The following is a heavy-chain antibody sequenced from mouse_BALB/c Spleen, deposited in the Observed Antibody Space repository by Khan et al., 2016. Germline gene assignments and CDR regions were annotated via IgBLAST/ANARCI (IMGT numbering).Heavy chain of an antibody. Sequence: QIQLVQSGPELKKPGETVKISCKASGYTFTNYGMNWVKQAPGKGLKWMGWINTYTGEPTYADDFKGRFAFSLETSASTAYLQINNLKNEDTATYFCVRERSLYYYGFDYWGQGTTLTVSS. V-gene: IGHV9-3-1*01. CDR1: GYTFTNYG. CDR2: INTYTGEP. J-gene: IGHJ2*01. CDR3: VRERSLYYYGFDY. D-gene: IGHD1-1*01.